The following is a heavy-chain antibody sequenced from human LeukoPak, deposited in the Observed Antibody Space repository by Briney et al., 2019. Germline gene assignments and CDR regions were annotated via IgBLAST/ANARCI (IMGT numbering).Heavy chain of an antibody. CDR3: AREKRWGLSGGLGGLFASYYTYYYMDV. Sequence: ASVKVSCKASGYTFTMYYIHWVRQAPGQGLEWMGMINPSDGATTYAQRFQGRVTMTRDMSTTTVYMDLRSLRSEDTAVYFCAREKRWGLSGGLGGLFASYYTYYYMDVWGRGTTVTVSS. CDR2: INPSDGAT. V-gene: IGHV1-46*01. J-gene: IGHJ6*03. D-gene: IGHD3-16*01. CDR1: GYTFTMYY.